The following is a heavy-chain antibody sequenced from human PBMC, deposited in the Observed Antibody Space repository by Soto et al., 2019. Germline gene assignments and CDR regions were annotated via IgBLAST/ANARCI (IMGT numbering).Heavy chain of an antibody. V-gene: IGHV4-30-4*01. Sequence: SETLSLTCTVSGGSISSGDYYWSWIRQPPGKGLEWIGYIYYSVSTYYNPSLKSRVTISVDTSKNQFSLKLSSVTAADTAVYYCAILCGNYYAPYFDYWGQGTLVTVSS. CDR2: IYYSVST. J-gene: IGHJ4*02. CDR3: AILCGNYYAPYFDY. D-gene: IGHD3-22*01. CDR1: GGSISSGDYY.